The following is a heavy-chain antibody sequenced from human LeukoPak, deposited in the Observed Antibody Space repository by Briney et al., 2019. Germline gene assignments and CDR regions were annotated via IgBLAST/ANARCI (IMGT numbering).Heavy chain of an antibody. J-gene: IGHJ2*01. CDR3: ARDAENWYFDL. V-gene: IGHV4-59*01. Sequence: SETLSLTCTVSGGSISSYYRSWIRQPPGKGLEWIGYIYYSGSTNYNPSLKSRVTISVDTSKNQFSLKLSSVTAADTAVYYCARDAENWYFDLWGRGTLVTVSS. CDR1: GGSISSYY. CDR2: IYYSGST.